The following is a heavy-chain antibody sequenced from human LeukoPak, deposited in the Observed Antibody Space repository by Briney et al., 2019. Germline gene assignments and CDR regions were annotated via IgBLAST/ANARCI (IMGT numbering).Heavy chain of an antibody. J-gene: IGHJ4*02. CDR1: GYSFTSYW. V-gene: IGHV5-51*01. CDR3: ARGYCSGGSCYPTDY. D-gene: IGHD2-15*01. CDR2: IYPGDSDT. Sequence: GESLKISCKGSGYSFTSYWIGWVRQMPGKGLEWMGIIYPGDSDTRYSPSFQGQFTISADKSISTAYLQWSSLKASDTAMYYCARGYCSGGSCYPTDYWGQGTLVTVSS.